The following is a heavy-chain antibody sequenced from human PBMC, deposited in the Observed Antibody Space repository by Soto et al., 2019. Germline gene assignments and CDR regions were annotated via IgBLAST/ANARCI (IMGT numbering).Heavy chain of an antibody. D-gene: IGHD6-13*01. CDR2: IYHSGTT. V-gene: IGHV4-38-2*01. J-gene: IGHJ5*02. CDR1: GYSISSGYY. Sequence: SETLSLTCVVSGYSISSGYYWGWIRQPPGKGLEWIGSIYHSGTTYYNPSLKSRVTISLDTSRNQFSLKLTSVTAADTAVFYCARSLLTSSWYAGSWGQGTLVTVSS. CDR3: ARSLLTSSWYAGS.